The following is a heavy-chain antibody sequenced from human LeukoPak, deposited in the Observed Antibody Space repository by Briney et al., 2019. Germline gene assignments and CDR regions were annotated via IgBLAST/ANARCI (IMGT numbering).Heavy chain of an antibody. Sequence: GGSLRPSCAASGLTVSSNYMSWVRQAPGKGLEWVSVIFIGGTTYHADSVKGRFTISRHNSQNTLYLQMNSLRAEDTAVYYCARGGIGWPYYFDYWGQGTLVTVSS. CDR2: IFIGGTT. CDR3: ARGGIGWPYYFDY. V-gene: IGHV3-53*04. CDR1: GLTVSSNY. J-gene: IGHJ4*02. D-gene: IGHD6-19*01.